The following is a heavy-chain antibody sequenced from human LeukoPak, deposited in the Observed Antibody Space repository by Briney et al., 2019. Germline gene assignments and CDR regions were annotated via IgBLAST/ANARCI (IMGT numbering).Heavy chain of an antibody. CDR2: ISSSSSYT. CDR3: ARENAAAGNDY. D-gene: IGHD6-13*01. V-gene: IGHV3-11*05. CDR1: GFTFSDYY. Sequence: WGSLRLSCAASGFTFSDYYISWIRQAPGKGLEWVSYISSSSSYTNYADSVKGRFTISRDNAKNSLYLQMNSLRAEDTAVYYCARENAAAGNDYRGQGTSGTVSS. J-gene: IGHJ4*02.